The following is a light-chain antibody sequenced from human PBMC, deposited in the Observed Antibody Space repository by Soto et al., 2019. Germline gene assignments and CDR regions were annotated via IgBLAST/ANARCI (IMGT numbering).Light chain of an antibody. CDR3: MQATYFPRT. V-gene: IGKV2-24*01. J-gene: IGKJ1*01. CDR1: QSLAHSNGNTH. CDR2: KIS. Sequence: ETVMTQIPLSSPVTLGQPASIACRSSQSLAHSNGNTHLSWLQQRPGQPPRLLIYKISNRLSGVPDRFSGSGAGTDFTLKISRVEAEDVGIYYCMQATYFPRTFGQGTKVDIK.